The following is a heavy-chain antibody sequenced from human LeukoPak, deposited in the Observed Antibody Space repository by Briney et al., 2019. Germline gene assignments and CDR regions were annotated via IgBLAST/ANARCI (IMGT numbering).Heavy chain of an antibody. Sequence: SETLSLTCTVSGGSISSYYWSWIRQPPGKGLEWIGYIYYSGSTNYNPSLKSRVTISVDTSKNQFSLKLSSVTAADTAVYYCAREGHIAARPDAFDIWGQGTMVTVSS. CDR3: AREGHIAARPDAFDI. CDR1: GGSISSYY. D-gene: IGHD6-6*01. CDR2: IYYSGST. V-gene: IGHV4-59*01. J-gene: IGHJ3*02.